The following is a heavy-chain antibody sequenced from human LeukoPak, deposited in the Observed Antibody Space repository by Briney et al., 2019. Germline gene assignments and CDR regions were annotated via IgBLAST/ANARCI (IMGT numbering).Heavy chain of an antibody. CDR2: INWNGDRT. J-gene: IGHJ4*02. CDR1: GFTFDDKG. CDR3: ARDNYDSSTPYYFDY. V-gene: IGHV3-20*04. D-gene: IGHD3-22*01. Sequence: PGGSLRLSCAASGFTFDDKGMSWVRQAPGKGLEWVSGINWNGDRTGYADSGKGRFTISRDNAKNSLYLQMNSLRAEDTAVYYCARDNYDSSTPYYFDYWGQGTLVTVSS.